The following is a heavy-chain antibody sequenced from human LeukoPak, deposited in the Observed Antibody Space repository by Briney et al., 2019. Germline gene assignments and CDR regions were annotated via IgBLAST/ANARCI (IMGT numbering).Heavy chain of an antibody. CDR1: GGSISSEGFY. CDR2: IYHSGRT. D-gene: IGHD2-21*02. J-gene: IGHJ4*02. CDR3: ARVVTSSLYFFDY. V-gene: IGHV4-31*03. Sequence: SETLSLTCSVSGGSISSEGFYWSWIRQHPGKGLEWIAYIYHSGRTYYNLSLKSRLTISVDTSKNQFSMSLKSVTAADTAVYYCARVVTSSLYFFDYWGQGTLVSVSS.